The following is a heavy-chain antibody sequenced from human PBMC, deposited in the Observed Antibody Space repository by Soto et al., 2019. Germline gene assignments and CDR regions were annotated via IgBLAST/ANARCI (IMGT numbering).Heavy chain of an antibody. D-gene: IGHD3-10*01. CDR3: ARGRVRGGWFDP. CDR2: INAGNGNT. J-gene: IGHJ5*02. Sequence: ASVKVSCKASGYTFTSYAMHWVRQAPGQRLEWMGWINAGNGNTKYSQKFQGRVTITRDTSASTAYTELSSLRSEDTAVYYCARGRVRGGWFDPWGQGTLVSVSS. CDR1: GYTFTSYA. V-gene: IGHV1-3*01.